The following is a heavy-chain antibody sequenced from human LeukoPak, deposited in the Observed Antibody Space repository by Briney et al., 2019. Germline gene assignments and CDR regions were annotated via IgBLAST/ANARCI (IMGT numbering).Heavy chain of an antibody. CDR2: IYHSGST. V-gene: IGHV4-38-2*02. Sequence: SETLSLTCTVSGYSISSGYYWGWIRQPPGKGLEWIGSIYHSGSTYYNPSLKSRVTISVDTSKNQFSLKLSSVTAADTAVYYCARDQVGGSYYDFGYWGQGTLVTVSS. CDR3: ARDQVGGSYYDFGY. J-gene: IGHJ4*02. D-gene: IGHD1-26*01. CDR1: GYSISSGYY.